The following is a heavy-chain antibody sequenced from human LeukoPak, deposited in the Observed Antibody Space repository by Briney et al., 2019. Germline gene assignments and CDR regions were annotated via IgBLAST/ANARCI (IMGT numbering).Heavy chain of an antibody. Sequence: PSETLSLTCTVSGGSISSYYWSWIRQPPGKGLEWIGYIYYSGSTNYNPSLKSRVTISVDTSKNQFSLKLSSVTAADTAVYYCARVQYYDYVWGSYRIDAFDIWGQGTMVTVSS. V-gene: IGHV4-59*01. CDR1: GGSISSYY. D-gene: IGHD3-16*02. J-gene: IGHJ3*02. CDR2: IYYSGST. CDR3: ARVQYYDYVWGSYRIDAFDI.